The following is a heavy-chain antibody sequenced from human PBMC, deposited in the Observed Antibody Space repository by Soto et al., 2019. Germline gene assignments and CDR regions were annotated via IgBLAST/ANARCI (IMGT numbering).Heavy chain of an antibody. D-gene: IGHD6-6*01. J-gene: IGHJ6*02. Sequence: QVQLVQSGAEAKKPGSSVKVSCKASGGTFSSYAISWVRQAPGQGLEWMGGIIPIFGTANYAQKFQGRVTITADESTSTAYMELSSLRSEDTAVYYCASRWAAARPGGYYYYYGMDVWGQGTTVTVSS. CDR1: GGTFSSYA. CDR2: IIPIFGTA. V-gene: IGHV1-69*01. CDR3: ASRWAAARPGGYYYYYGMDV.